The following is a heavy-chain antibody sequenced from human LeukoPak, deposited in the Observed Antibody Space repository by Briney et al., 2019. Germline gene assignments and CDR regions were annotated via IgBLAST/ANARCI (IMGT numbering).Heavy chain of an antibody. CDR3: ARQTAAATVHAFHI. J-gene: IGHJ3*02. Sequence: GGSLRLSCAASGFTFSSYWMYWVRQAPGKGLEWVANINQDGSEKYYVDPLKGRFTISRDNAKNSLYLQMNSLRAEDTALYYCARQTAAATVHAFHIWGQGTVVTVSS. CDR2: INQDGSEK. CDR1: GFTFSSYW. D-gene: IGHD6-13*01. V-gene: IGHV3-7*01.